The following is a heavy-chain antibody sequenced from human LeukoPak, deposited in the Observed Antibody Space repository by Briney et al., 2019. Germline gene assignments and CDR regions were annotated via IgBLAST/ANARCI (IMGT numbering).Heavy chain of an antibody. CDR1: GYFLSSGFY. CDR2: VYHSGTT. J-gene: IGHJ4*01. CDR3: ARTLSDASPVAT. V-gene: IGHV4-38-2*02. D-gene: IGHD2-8*01. Sequence: PSETLSLTCNVSGYFLSSGFYWGWIRQPPGKGLEWIVSVYHSGTTICNPSLKSRVTMSMDTSMNHYSLKLRSVTAADTAVYYCARTLSDASPVATWGHGTLVTVSS.